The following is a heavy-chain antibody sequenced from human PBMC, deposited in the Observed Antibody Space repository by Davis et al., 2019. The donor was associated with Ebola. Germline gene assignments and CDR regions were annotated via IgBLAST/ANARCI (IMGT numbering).Heavy chain of an antibody. CDR3: ARDLNKGYYYYGMDV. Sequence: GESLKISCAASGFRFSDYYMNWIRQAPGKGLECISYISTTGSTTYYADSVKGRFTISRDNAKNSLYLQMNSLRAEDTAVYYCARDLNKGYYYYGMDVWGQGTTGTVSS. CDR1: GFRFSDYY. V-gene: IGHV3-11*04. CDR2: ISTTGSTT. D-gene: IGHD2/OR15-2a*01. J-gene: IGHJ6*02.